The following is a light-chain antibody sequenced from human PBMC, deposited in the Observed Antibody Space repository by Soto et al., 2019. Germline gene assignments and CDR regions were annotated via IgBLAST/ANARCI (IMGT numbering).Light chain of an antibody. CDR3: QQYYSTPRT. CDR2: WAS. V-gene: IGKV4-1*01. J-gene: IGKJ1*01. CDR1: QTVLYSSNNKNH. Sequence: DIVMTQSPDSLSVSLGEGATINCKSSQTVLYSSNNKNHLAWYQQRPGQPPKLLFSWASTRESGVPDRFSDSGSGTYFPLSIGSLQAEDVAVYYCQQYYSTPRTFGQGTKVEIK.